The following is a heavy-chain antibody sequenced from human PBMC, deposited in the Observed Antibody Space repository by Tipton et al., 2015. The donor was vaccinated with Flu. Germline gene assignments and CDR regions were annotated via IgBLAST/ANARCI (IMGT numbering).Heavy chain of an antibody. D-gene: IGHD1-26*01. V-gene: IGHV3-33*01. CDR2: IWFDGTKK. J-gene: IGHJ2*01. Sequence: QLVQSVGGVVQPGRSLRLSCAASGFRFSGFGMHWVRQAPGEGLEWVAAIWFDGTKKYYADSVKGRFTISRDNSKNTLSLQMNSLRVEDTATYYCATPTADFDLWGRGTLVIVSS. CDR1: GFRFSGFG. CDR3: ATPTADFDL.